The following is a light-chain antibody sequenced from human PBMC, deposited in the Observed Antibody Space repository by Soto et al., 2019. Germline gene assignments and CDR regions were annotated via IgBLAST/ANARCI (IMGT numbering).Light chain of an antibody. Sequence: EIVLTQSPGTLSLSPGERATLSCRASQSVAKNYLAWYQQKPGQAPRLLIHGASSRATGIPDRFSGRGSGTDFTLTISRLAPEDFALFYCQQYATAPLTFGGGTKVEIK. CDR3: QQYATAPLT. J-gene: IGKJ4*01. CDR2: GAS. V-gene: IGKV3-20*01. CDR1: QSVAKNY.